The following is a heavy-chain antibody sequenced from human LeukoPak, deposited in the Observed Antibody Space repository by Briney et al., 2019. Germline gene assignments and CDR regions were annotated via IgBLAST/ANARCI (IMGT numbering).Heavy chain of an antibody. J-gene: IGHJ5*02. CDR1: GGSFSGYY. CDR2: INHSGST. CDR3: ARAPYGSSWYDWFDP. D-gene: IGHD6-13*01. Sequence: PSETLSLTCAVYGGSFSGYYWSWIRQPPGKGLEWIGEINHSGSTNYNPTLKSRVTISVDTSKNQFSLKLSSVTAADTAVYYCARAPYGSSWYDWFDPWGQGTLVTVSS. V-gene: IGHV4-34*01.